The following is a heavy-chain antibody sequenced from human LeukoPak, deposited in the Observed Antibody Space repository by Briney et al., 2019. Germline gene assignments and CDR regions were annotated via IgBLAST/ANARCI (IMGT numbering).Heavy chain of an antibody. CDR3: ARERVLRYFDWSHIYFDY. CDR2: INHGGST. Sequence: SETLSLTCAVYGGSFSGYYWSWIRQPPGKGLEWIGEINHGGSTNYNPSLKSRVTISVGTSKNQFSLELSSVTAADTAVYYCARERVLRYFDWSHIYFDYWGQGTLVTVSS. CDR1: GGSFSGYY. V-gene: IGHV4-34*01. J-gene: IGHJ4*02. D-gene: IGHD3-9*01.